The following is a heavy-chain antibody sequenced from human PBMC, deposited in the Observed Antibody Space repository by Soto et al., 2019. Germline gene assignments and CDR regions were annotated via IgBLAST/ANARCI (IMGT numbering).Heavy chain of an antibody. J-gene: IGHJ4*02. Sequence: PSETLSLTCTVSGGSISSGDYYWNWIRQPPGKGLEWIGYISNRGSTYYNPSLKSRLTISVDTSKNQFSLKLSSVTAADTAVYYCASSRALHDYVWGTYRYGNYPDYWGQGALVTVSS. CDR2: ISNRGST. D-gene: IGHD3-16*02. CDR3: ASSRALHDYVWGTYRYGNYPDY. CDR1: GGSISSGDYY. V-gene: IGHV4-30-4*01.